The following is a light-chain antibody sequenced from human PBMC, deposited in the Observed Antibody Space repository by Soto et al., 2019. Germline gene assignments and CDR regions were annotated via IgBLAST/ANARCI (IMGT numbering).Light chain of an antibody. J-gene: IGKJ2*01. CDR2: DAS. V-gene: IGKV3-20*01. CDR3: QQYGRT. CDR1: QTVRNNY. Sequence: EFVLTQSPGTLSLSPGERATLSCRASQTVRNNYLAWYQQKPGQAPRLLIYDASSRATGIPDRFSGGGSGTDFTLTISRLEPEDFAVYYCQQYGRTFGQGTKLEIK.